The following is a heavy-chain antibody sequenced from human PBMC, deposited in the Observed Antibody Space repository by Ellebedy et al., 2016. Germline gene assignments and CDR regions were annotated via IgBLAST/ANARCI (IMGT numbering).Heavy chain of an antibody. D-gene: IGHD2-2*01. CDR2: VSGGGDIT. CDR1: GFTFSTYD. CDR3: AKKLCGSISCTLDY. Sequence: GESLKISXAASGFTFSTYDMSWVRQAPGKGLEWVSVVSGGGDITYYANSVKGRSTISRDNSKNTLYLQMNSLRVEDTAVYCCAKKLCGSISCTLDYWGQGSLVTVAS. J-gene: IGHJ4*02. V-gene: IGHV3-23*01.